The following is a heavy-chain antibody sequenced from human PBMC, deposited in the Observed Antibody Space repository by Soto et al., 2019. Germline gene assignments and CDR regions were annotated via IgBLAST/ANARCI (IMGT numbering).Heavy chain of an antibody. D-gene: IGHD3-22*01. V-gene: IGHV4-30-4*01. Sequence: TLSLTCTVSVGSSSSGDYYWRWILQPPGKGLEWIGYIYYSGSTYYNPSLKSRVTISVDTSKNQFSLKLSSVTAADTAVYYCARDLYYDSSGYYQYYFDYWGQGTLVTVSS. CDR1: VGSSSSGDYY. CDR3: ARDLYYDSSGYYQYYFDY. CDR2: IYYSGST. J-gene: IGHJ4*02.